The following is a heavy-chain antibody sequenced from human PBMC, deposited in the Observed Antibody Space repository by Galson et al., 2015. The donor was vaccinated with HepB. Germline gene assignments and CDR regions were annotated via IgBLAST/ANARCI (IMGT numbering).Heavy chain of an antibody. V-gene: IGHV3-7*03. CDR2: IKQDGSEK. J-gene: IGHJ3*02. Sequence: SLRLSCAASGFTFSSYWMSWVRQAPGKGLEWVANIKQDGSEKYYVDSVKGRFTISRDNAKNSLYLQMNSLRAEDTAVYYCARDMIGYSSSSRGPYAFDIWGQGTMVTVSS. D-gene: IGHD6-6*01. CDR3: ARDMIGYSSSSRGPYAFDI. CDR1: GFTFSSYW.